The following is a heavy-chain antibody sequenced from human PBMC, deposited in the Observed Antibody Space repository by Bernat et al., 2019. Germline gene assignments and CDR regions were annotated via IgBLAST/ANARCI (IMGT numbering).Heavy chain of an antibody. Sequence: EVQLVESGGGLVKSGGSLRLSCVGTGFTFSDAWMSWVRLAPGKGLECVGRIKSRRDAETTVYAAPVKGRFIISRDDSTNMVFLQMNGLKSEDTAVYYCATDLPVMGSGEFDYWGRGTLVTVSS. CDR3: ATDLPVMGSGEFDY. CDR1: GFTFSDAW. V-gene: IGHV3-15*01. D-gene: IGHD7-27*01. CDR2: IKSRRDAETT. J-gene: IGHJ4*02.